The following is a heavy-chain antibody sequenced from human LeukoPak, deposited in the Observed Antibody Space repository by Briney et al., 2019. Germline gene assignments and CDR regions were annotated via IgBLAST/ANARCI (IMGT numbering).Heavy chain of an antibody. V-gene: IGHV3-21*04. CDR3: AKFRAGGYDYFDY. CDR2: ISSSSSYI. D-gene: IGHD5-12*01. J-gene: IGHJ4*02. CDR1: GFTFSSYS. Sequence: GGSLRLSCAASGFTFSSYSMNWVRQAPGKGLEWVSSISSSSSYIYYADSVKGRFTISRDNSKNTLYLQMSSLRAEDTAGYYCAKFRAGGYDYFDYWGQGTLVTVSS.